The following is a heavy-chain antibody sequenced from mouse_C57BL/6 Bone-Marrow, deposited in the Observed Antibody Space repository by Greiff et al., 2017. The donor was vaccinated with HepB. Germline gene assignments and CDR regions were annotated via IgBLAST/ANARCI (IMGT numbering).Heavy chain of an antibody. CDR1: GFSFNTYA. CDR3: VRDYYGSTLYWYFDV. J-gene: IGHJ1*03. V-gene: IGHV10-1*01. CDR2: IRSKSNNYAT. D-gene: IGHD1-1*01. Sequence: EVKLVESGGGLVQPKGSLKLSCAASGFSFNTYAMNWVRQAPGKGLEWVARIRSKSNNYATYYADSVKDRFTISRDDSESMLDLQMNNLKTEDTAMYYCVRDYYGSTLYWYFDVWGTGTTVTVSS.